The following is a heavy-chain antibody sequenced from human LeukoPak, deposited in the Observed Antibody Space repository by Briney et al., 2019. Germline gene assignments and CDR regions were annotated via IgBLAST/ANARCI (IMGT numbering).Heavy chain of an antibody. CDR1: GGSFSGYY. Sequence: SETLSLTCAVYGGSFSGYYWSWIRQPPGKGLEWIGEINHSGSTNYNPSLKSRVTISVDTSKNQFSLKLSSVTAADTAVCYCARPFYLRSGPAGYWGQGTLVTVSS. D-gene: IGHD2-15*01. CDR2: INHSGST. CDR3: ARPFYLRSGPAGY. J-gene: IGHJ4*02. V-gene: IGHV4-34*01.